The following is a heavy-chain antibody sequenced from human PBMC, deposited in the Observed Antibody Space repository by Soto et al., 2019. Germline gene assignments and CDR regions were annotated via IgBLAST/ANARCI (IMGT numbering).Heavy chain of an antibody. CDR1: GFTFSDYY. J-gene: IGHJ5*02. Sequence: ESGGGLVQLGGSLRLSCAASGFTFSDYYMSWVRQAPGKGLEWVANINQDGSAKSYVDSVRGRFTISRDNGKNSLSLQMESLRADDTAVYYCARWNGGFDPWGQGTLVTVSS. V-gene: IGHV3-7*05. CDR3: ARWNGGFDP. D-gene: IGHD1-1*01. CDR2: INQDGSAK.